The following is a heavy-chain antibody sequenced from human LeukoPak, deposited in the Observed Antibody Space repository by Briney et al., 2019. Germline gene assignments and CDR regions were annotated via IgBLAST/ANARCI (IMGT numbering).Heavy chain of an antibody. CDR2: ISAYNGNT. CDR1: GYTFTSYG. D-gene: IGHD3-22*01. Sequence: ASVKVSCKASGYTFTSYGISWVRQAPGQGLECMGWISAYNGNTNYAQKLQGRVTMTTDTSTSAAYMELRSLRSEDTAVYYCAREYYYDSSGYLHYMDVWGTGTTVTVSS. CDR3: AREYYYDSSGYLHYMDV. V-gene: IGHV1-18*01. J-gene: IGHJ6*03.